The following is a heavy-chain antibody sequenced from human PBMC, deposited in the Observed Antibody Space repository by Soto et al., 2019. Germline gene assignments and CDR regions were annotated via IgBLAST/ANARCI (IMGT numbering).Heavy chain of an antibody. J-gene: IGHJ4*02. CDR2: INAYNGNT. Sequence: ASVKGACKASGYTITSDGVSWVRQAPGQGLEWMGWINAYNGNTNYAQKLQGRVTMTTDTSTSTAYMELRSLRSDDTAVYYCARDVGYGLIDYWGQGTLVTVSS. CDR3: ARDVGYGLIDY. CDR1: GYTITSDG. V-gene: IGHV1-18*01. D-gene: IGHD5-18*01.